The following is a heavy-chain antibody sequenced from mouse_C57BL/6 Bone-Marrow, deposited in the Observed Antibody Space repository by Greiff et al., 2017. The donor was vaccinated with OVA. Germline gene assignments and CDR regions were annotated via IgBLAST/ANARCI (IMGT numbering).Heavy chain of an antibody. CDR2: IYPRSGNT. D-gene: IGHD1-1*01. CDR1: GYTFTSYG. CDR3: ARSDYYGSSYGAMDY. Sequence: VKLMESGAELARPGASVKLSCKASGYTFTSYGISWVKQRTGQGLEWIGEIYPRSGNTYYNEKFKGKATLTADKSSSTAYMELRSLTSEDAAVDFCARSDYYGSSYGAMDYWGQGTSVTVSS. V-gene: IGHV1-81*01. J-gene: IGHJ4*01.